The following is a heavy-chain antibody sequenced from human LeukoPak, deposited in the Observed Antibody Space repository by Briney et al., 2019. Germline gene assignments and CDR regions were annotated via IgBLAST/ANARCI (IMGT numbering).Heavy chain of an antibody. J-gene: IGHJ4*02. V-gene: IGHV1-18*01. CDR2: ISTYNGST. CDR1: GYTFTSYG. Sequence: ASVKVSCKASGYTFTSYGISWVRQAPGQGLEWMGWISTYNGSTNYAQRLQGRVTMTTDTSTSTAYMELRSLRSDDTAVYYCARDYSSGWPNFDYWGQGTLVTVSS. D-gene: IGHD6-19*01. CDR3: ARDYSSGWPNFDY.